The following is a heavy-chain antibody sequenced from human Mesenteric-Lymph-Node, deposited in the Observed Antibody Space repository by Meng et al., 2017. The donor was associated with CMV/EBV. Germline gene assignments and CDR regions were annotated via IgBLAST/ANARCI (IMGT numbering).Heavy chain of an antibody. D-gene: IGHD4-17*01. CDR2: IYYSGST. Sequence: SETLSLTCTVSGGSISSYYWSWIRQPPGKGLEWIGYIYYSGSTNYNPSLKSRVTISVDTSKNQFSLKLSAVTAADTAVYYCARDGATTGIWGQGTMVTVSS. CDR3: ARDGATTGI. V-gene: IGHV4-59*01. CDR1: GGSISSYY. J-gene: IGHJ3*02.